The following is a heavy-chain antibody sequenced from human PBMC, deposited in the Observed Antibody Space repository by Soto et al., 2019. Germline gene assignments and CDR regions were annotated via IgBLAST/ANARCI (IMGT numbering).Heavy chain of an antibody. D-gene: IGHD2-8*02. Sequence: EVQLVESGGALIKPGGSLRLSCAASGFTFSYAWLNWVRQPPGKGLEWVGRVKSKINGGTVDYTAPVRGRFAISRDDSQNTVYLQMNSLTSDATAVYYFVADLPDWVAYAFDYWGQGTLVTVSS. CDR1: GFTFSYAW. CDR2: VKSKINGGTV. CDR3: VADLPDWVAYAFDY. J-gene: IGHJ4*02. V-gene: IGHV3-15*07.